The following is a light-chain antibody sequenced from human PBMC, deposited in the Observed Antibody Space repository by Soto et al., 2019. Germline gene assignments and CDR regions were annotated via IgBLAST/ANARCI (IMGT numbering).Light chain of an antibody. Sequence: EIVMTQSPATLSVSPGGRATLSCRASQSISDTLAWYQQKPGQAPRLLIHGASTRATGFPARFSGSGSGTDFTLTISSLQSEDFAVYYCQQYNNWPWTFGQGNKVESK. CDR1: QSISDT. CDR2: GAS. J-gene: IGKJ1*01. V-gene: IGKV3-15*01. CDR3: QQYNNWPWT.